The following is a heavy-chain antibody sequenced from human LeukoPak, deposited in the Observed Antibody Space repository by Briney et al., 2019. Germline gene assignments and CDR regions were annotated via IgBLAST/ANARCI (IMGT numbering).Heavy chain of an antibody. Sequence: PSETLSLTCAVYDGSFSGHYWSWIRQPPGKGLEWIGEIDHSGRTNCNPSLKSRVTTSVDTSKNQFSLKLASVTAADTAVYYCARRLVAGSQLLDYWGQGTLVTVSS. CDR2: IDHSGRT. V-gene: IGHV4-34*01. J-gene: IGHJ4*02. D-gene: IGHD2-2*01. CDR3: ARRLVAGSQLLDY. CDR1: DGSFSGHY.